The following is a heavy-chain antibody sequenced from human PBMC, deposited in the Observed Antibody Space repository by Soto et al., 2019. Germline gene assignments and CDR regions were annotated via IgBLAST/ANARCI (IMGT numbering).Heavy chain of an antibody. D-gene: IGHD4-17*01. J-gene: IGHJ4*02. CDR2: ILPIFGTP. V-gene: IGHV1-69*13. Sequence: SVKVSCKASGGTFSTYAVSWVRQAPGQGLGWMGAILPIFGTPNYAQKFQDRVTITADESTSTAYMEMSSLRSDDTAVYYCARALGLRMTTVTPFDSWGQGTLVTVSS. CDR3: ARALGLRMTTVTPFDS. CDR1: GGTFSTYA.